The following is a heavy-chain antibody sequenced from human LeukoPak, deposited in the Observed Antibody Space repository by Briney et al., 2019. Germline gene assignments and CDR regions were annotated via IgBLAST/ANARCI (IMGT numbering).Heavy chain of an antibody. CDR1: GFTFSSYG. CDR3: ARDRDGSYDRGPRDAFDI. D-gene: IGHD1-26*01. V-gene: IGHV3-33*01. Sequence: GGSLSLSCAASGFTFSSYGMHWVRQAPGKGLERVAVIWYDGSNKYYEDSVKGRFTISRDNSKKKLYLEMNSLRAEDTAVYYCARDRDGSYDRGPRDAFDIWGQGTMVTVSS. J-gene: IGHJ3*02. CDR2: IWYDGSNK.